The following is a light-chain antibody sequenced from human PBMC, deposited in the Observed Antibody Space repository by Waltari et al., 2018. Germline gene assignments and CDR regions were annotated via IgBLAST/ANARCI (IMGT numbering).Light chain of an antibody. V-gene: IGLV2-14*03. J-gene: IGLJ3*02. Sequence: QSALTQPASVSGSPGQSITISCTGTSSDVGSYNSVSWYQDHPGQGPKVIIYDVSDRPSGVSARLSGSKSGNTASLTISELQAEDEADYYCSSQSSNNVVLFGGGTKVTVL. CDR1: SSDVGSYNS. CDR2: DVS. CDR3: SSQSSNNVVL.